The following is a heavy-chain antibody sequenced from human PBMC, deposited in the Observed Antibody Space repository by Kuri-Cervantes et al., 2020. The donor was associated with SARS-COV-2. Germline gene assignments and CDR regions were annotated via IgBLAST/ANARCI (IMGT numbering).Heavy chain of an antibody. CDR3: VRDGDHWNFDY. V-gene: IGHV3-48*03. D-gene: IGHD1-1*01. Sequence: GESLKISCAASGFLFSSYEMSWVRQAPGKGLERISYISSSGSTIYYADSVEGRFTISRDNAKNSLYLQMNSLRAEDTAVYYCVRDGDHWNFDYWGQGTLVTVSS. CDR2: ISSSGSTI. J-gene: IGHJ4*02. CDR1: GFLFSSYE.